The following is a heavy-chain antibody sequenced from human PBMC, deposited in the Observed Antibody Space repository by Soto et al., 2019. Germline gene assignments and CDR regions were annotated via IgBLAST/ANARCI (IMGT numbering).Heavy chain of an antibody. Sequence: EVQLVESGGGLVKPGGSLRLSCAASGFTFSSYGMNWVRQAPGKGLEWVSDISGSGSVTNYADSVKGRFTISRDNSNNTLFLQMNSLRAEDTAVYYCAKGGVAAARGYFDYWGQGTLVTVSS. CDR3: AKGGVAAARGYFDY. CDR1: GFTFSSYG. D-gene: IGHD6-13*01. J-gene: IGHJ4*02. V-gene: IGHV3-23*04. CDR2: ISGSGSVT.